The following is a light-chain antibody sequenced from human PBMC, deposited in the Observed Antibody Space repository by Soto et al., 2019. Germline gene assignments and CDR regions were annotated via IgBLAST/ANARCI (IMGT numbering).Light chain of an antibody. CDR1: QGINNY. CDR2: AAS. J-gene: IGKJ1*01. Sequence: DFQMTQSPSSLSASVGDRVIITCRASQGINNYLAWYQQKPGRAPNLLIYAASTLQSGVPSRFSGSGSGTEFTLTISSLQPEDVATYYCQKYTTAPWAFGQGTKVEIK. V-gene: IGKV1-27*01. CDR3: QKYTTAPWA.